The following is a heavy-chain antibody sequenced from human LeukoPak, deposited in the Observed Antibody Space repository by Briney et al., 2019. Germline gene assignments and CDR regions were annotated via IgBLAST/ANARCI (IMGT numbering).Heavy chain of an antibody. V-gene: IGHV3-23*01. Sequence: GGSLRLACAASGFTFSTYAMNWVRQAPGKGLEWVSAISDSDGYTYYADSVKGRFTISRDNSKNTLYLQMNNLRAEDTAVYYCARVKAHYYGSGSYYSFDYWGQGTLVTVSS. CDR2: ISDSDGYT. D-gene: IGHD3-10*01. J-gene: IGHJ4*02. CDR1: GFTFSTYA. CDR3: ARVKAHYYGSGSYYSFDY.